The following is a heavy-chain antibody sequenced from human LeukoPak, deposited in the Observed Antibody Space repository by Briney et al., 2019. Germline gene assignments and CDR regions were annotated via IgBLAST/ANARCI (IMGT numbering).Heavy chain of an antibody. V-gene: IGHV3-23*01. D-gene: IGHD2-15*01. Sequence: PGGPLRISCAASGFTLSSYDMSWVRQAPGKRLNWVSAISDTGNTYQADFVKGRFTISRDSSKNTLFLQMNRLRPEDAAVYYCAKAPVTTCRGAFCYPFDYWGLGTLVIVSS. J-gene: IGHJ4*02. CDR1: GFTLSSYD. CDR2: ISDTGNT. CDR3: AKAPVTTCRGAFCYPFDY.